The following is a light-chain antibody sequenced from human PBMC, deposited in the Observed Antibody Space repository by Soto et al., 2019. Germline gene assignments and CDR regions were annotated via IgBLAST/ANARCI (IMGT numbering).Light chain of an antibody. J-gene: IGKJ4*01. CDR2: AAS. CDR1: QGISSY. CDR3: QQLNSYPLT. V-gene: IGKV1-9*01. Sequence: DIQLTQSPSFLSASIGDRVTITCRASQGISSYLAWYQQKPGTAPKLLISAASNLQSGVPSRFSGSGSGTEFTLTISSLQPEDFATYYCQQLNSYPLTFGGGTKVGIK.